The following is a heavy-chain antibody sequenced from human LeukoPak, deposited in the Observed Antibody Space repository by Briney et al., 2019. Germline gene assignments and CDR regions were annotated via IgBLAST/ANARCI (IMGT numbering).Heavy chain of an antibody. D-gene: IGHD6-13*01. V-gene: IGHV1-46*03. CDR2: INPSGGST. Sequence: ASVKVSCKASGYAFTSYYMHWVRQAPGQGLEWMGIINPSGGSTTYAQKFQGRVTMTRDTSMSTVYMALSSLTPEDTAVYYCARAGYWAASGYATTWGQGTLVTVSS. J-gene: IGHJ5*02. CDR1: GYAFTSYY. CDR3: ARAGYWAASGYATT.